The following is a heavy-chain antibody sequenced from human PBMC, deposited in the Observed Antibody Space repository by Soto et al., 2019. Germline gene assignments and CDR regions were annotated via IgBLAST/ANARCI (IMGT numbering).Heavy chain of an antibody. D-gene: IGHD5-18*01. CDR1: GFTFSRYA. CDR2: ISYDGSNK. Sequence: HPRGSLRLASAASGFTFSRYAMHWVRHAPGKGLEWVAVISYDGSNKYYADSVKGRFTISRDNSKNTLYLQMNSLRAEDTAVYYCARDLGVDTAMVAYGMDVWGQGT. J-gene: IGHJ6*02. V-gene: IGHV3-30-3*01. CDR3: ARDLGVDTAMVAYGMDV.